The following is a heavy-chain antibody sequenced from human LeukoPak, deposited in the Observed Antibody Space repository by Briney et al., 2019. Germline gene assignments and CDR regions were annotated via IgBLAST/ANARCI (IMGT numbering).Heavy chain of an antibody. Sequence: GGTLRLSCAASGFTFSSYSMNWVRQAPGKGLEWVSFISTSSSYIYYADSVKGRFTISRDNAKNSLYLQMNSLRAEDTAVYYCARGRYDFWSGYYTFDYWGQGTLVTVSS. CDR1: GFTFSSYS. D-gene: IGHD3-3*01. J-gene: IGHJ4*02. CDR2: ISTSSSYI. CDR3: ARGRYDFWSGYYTFDY. V-gene: IGHV3-21*01.